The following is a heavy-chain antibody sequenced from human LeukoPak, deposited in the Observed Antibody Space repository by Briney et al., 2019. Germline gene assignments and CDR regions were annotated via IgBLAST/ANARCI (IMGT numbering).Heavy chain of an antibody. CDR2: IDRPAKSYAT. D-gene: IGHD1-26*01. V-gene: IGHV3-73*01. J-gene: IGHJ5*02. CDR1: GFTLSDSA. CDR3: TRDRGTYNWLDP. Sequence: GGSLRPSCAASGFTLSDSAIHWVRQASGKGLEWVGLIDRPAKSYATAYGASVGGRFTISREDSKNTAYLQMDSLKTEDTALYYCTRDRGTYNWLDPWGQGTLVTVSS.